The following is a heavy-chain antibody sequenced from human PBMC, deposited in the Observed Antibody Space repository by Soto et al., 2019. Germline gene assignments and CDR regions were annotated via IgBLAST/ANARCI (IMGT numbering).Heavy chain of an antibody. CDR3: AREFLTAGRDNWFDP. CDR1: GGSFSGYY. V-gene: IGHV4-34*01. CDR2: INHSGST. Sequence: PSETLSLTCAVYGGSFSGYYWSWIRQPPGKGLEWIGEINHSGSTNYNPSLKSRVTISVDTSKNQFSLKLSSVTAADTAVYYCAREFLTAGRDNWFDPWGQGTLVTVSS. D-gene: IGHD1-1*01. J-gene: IGHJ5*02.